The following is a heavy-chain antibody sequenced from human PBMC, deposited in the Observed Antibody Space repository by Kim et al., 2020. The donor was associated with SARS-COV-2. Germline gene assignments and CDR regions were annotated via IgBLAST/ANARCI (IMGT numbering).Heavy chain of an antibody. CDR2: MNPNSGNT. D-gene: IGHD3-22*01. CDR3: ARGLSVSMIVVVITTSYYYMDV. J-gene: IGHJ6*03. Sequence: ASVKVSCKASGYTLTSYDINWVRQATGQGLEWMGWMNPNSGNTGYAQKFQGRVTMTRNTSISTAYMELSSLRSEDTAVYYCARGLSVSMIVVVITTSYYYMDVWGKGTTVTVSS. V-gene: IGHV1-8*01. CDR1: GYTLTSYD.